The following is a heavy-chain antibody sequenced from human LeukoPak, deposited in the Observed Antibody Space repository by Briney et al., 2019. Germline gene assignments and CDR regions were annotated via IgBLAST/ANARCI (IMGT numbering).Heavy chain of an antibody. CDR2: IIPIFGTA. J-gene: IGHJ3*02. D-gene: IGHD3-10*01. Sequence: SVKVSCKASGGTFSSYAISWVRQAPGQGLEWMGGIIPIFGTANYAQKFQGRVTMTTDTSTSTAYMELRSLRSDDTAVYYCARDQGIDAFDIWGQGTMVTVSS. V-gene: IGHV1-69*05. CDR3: ARDQGIDAFDI. CDR1: GGTFSSYA.